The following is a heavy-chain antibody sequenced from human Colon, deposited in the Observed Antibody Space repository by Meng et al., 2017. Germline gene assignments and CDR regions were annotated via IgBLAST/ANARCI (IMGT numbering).Heavy chain of an antibody. CDR3: ARLDTTVTKTFDY. CDR2: INYSGST. Sequence: QRQLQXXGPGRWKPSETLSLPCTVSRRSISSRSYYWGGIRQPAGKRLEWIGTINYSGSTYYNPSLXXRVTXXXDTSKNQFSLKLSXXTAXXTAVYYCARLDTTVTKTFDYWGQGTLVTVSS. V-gene: IGHV4-39*01. CDR1: RRSISSRSYY. D-gene: IGHD4-17*01. J-gene: IGHJ4*02.